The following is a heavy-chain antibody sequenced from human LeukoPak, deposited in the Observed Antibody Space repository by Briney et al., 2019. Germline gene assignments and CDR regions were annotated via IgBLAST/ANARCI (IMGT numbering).Heavy chain of an antibody. D-gene: IGHD2-15*01. CDR2: ISSSSSYI. V-gene: IGHV3-21*01. J-gene: IGHJ6*02. CDR1: GFTFSSYS. Sequence: GGSLRLSCAASGFTFSSYSMNWVRQAPGKGLEWVSSISSSSSYIYYADSVKGRFTISRDNAKNSLYLQMNSLRAEDTAVYYCARDAPVVVAATPSYYYYYGMDVWGQGTTVTVSS. CDR3: ARDAPVVVAATPSYYYYYGMDV.